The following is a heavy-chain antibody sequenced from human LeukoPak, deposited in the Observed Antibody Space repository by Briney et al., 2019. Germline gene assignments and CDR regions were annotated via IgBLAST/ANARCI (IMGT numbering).Heavy chain of an antibody. CDR2: ISSSSSYI. D-gene: IGHD4-17*01. J-gene: IGHJ4*02. CDR3: AKHSMDYGDYVGEDY. Sequence: PGGSLRLSCAASGFTFSSYSMNWVRQAPGKGLEWASPISSSSSYIYYADSVKGRFTISRDNAKNSLYLQMNSLRAEDTAVYYCAKHSMDYGDYVGEDYWGQGTLVTVSS. V-gene: IGHV3-21*01. CDR1: GFTFSSYS.